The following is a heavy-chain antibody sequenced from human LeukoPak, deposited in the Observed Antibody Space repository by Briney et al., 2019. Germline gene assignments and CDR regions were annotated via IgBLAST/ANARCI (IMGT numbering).Heavy chain of an antibody. V-gene: IGHV3-30*02. D-gene: IGHD4-17*01. CDR1: GFTFSSYG. CDR2: IRYDGSNK. CDR3: ARGGYGDYEEFDY. J-gene: IGHJ4*02. Sequence: PGGSLRLSCAASGFTFSSYGMHWVRQAPGKGLEWVAFIRYDGSNKYYADSVKGRFTISRDNAKNTLYLQMNSLRAEDTAVYYCARGGYGDYEEFDYWGQGTLVTVSS.